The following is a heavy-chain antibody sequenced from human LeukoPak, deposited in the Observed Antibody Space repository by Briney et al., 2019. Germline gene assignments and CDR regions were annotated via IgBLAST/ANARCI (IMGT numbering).Heavy chain of an antibody. CDR2: ISGRGGST. V-gene: IGHV3-23*01. CDR3: AKDIEYSSSSPFDY. Sequence: TGGSLRLSCAASGFTFNSYAMNWVRQAPGKGLEWVSAISGRGGSTYYADYVKGRSTISRDNSKNMLYLQMNSLRAEDTAVYYCAKDIEYSSSSPFDYWGQGTLVTVSS. CDR1: GFTFNSYA. J-gene: IGHJ4*02. D-gene: IGHD6-6*01.